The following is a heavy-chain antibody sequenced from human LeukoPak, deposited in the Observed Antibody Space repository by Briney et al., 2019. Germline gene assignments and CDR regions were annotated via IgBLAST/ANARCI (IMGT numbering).Heavy chain of an antibody. V-gene: IGHV1-24*01. CDR3: ARVATPYSGSYPNDY. J-gene: IGHJ4*02. CDR1: GYTLTELS. CDR2: FDPEDGET. D-gene: IGHD1-26*01. Sequence: ASVKVSCKVSGYTLTELSVHWVRPAPGKGLEWMGGFDPEDGETIYAQKFQGRVTMTRNTSISTAYMELSSLRSEDTAVYYCARVATPYSGSYPNDYWGQGTLVTVSS.